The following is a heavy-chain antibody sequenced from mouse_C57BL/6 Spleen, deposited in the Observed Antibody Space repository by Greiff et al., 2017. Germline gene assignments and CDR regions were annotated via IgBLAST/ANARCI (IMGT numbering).Heavy chain of an antibody. J-gene: IGHJ1*03. CDR3: ARGGDGNWYFDV. D-gene: IGHD3-3*01. CDR1: GYTFTSYW. Sequence: QVQLQQPGAELVKPGASVKMSCKASGYTFTSYWITWVKQRPGQGLEWIGDIYPGSGSTNYNEKFKSKATLTVDTSSSTAYMQLSSLTSEDSAVXYCARGGDGNWYFDVWGTGTTVTVSS. CDR2: IYPGSGST. V-gene: IGHV1-55*01.